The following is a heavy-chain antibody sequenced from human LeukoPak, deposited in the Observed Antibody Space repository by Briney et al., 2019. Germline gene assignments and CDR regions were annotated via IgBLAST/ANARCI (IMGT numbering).Heavy chain of an antibody. CDR3: ARQSSITIFGELTSRKFYYYMDV. Sequence: PGGSLRLSCEASGFTFKNHWMSWVRQPPGKGLEWVANIKEDGSEKHHVDSVKGRFTISGDNAKNSLYLQMNSLRAEDTAVYYCARQSSITIFGELTSRKFYYYMDVWGKGTSVTVSS. V-gene: IGHV3-7*01. J-gene: IGHJ6*03. CDR1: GFTFKNHW. D-gene: IGHD3-3*01. CDR2: IKEDGSEK.